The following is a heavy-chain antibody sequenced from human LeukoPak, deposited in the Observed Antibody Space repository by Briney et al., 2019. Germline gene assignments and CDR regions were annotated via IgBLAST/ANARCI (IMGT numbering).Heavy chain of an antibody. J-gene: IGHJ4*02. CDR2: INPNSGGT. D-gene: IGHD2-2*01. V-gene: IGHV1-2*02. CDR1: GYTFTGYY. CDR3: ARDISDCSSTSCSRLHFDY. Sequence: ASVKVSCKASGYTFTGYYMHWVRQAPGQGLEWMGWINPNSGGTNYAQKSQGRVTMTRDTSISTAYMELSRLRSDDTAIYYCARDISDCSSTSCSRLHFDYWGQGTLVTVSS.